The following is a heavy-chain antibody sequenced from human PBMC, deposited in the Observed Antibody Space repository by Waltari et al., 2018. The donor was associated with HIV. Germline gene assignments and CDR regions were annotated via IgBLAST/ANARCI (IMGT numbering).Heavy chain of an antibody. D-gene: IGHD2-2*01. V-gene: IGHV4-4*07. Sequence: QVQLQESGPGLVKSSETLSLTCTVAGCSITSYYWSWIRQPAGKGLDWFGRIYSSGSTSYPPARKSRVTRSVDTSKNQISLSLTSVTAADTAVYSCARTSCTSTSCPKSDTVDIWGRGTMVTVSS. CDR3: ARTSCTSTSCPKSDTVDI. CDR2: IYSSGST. J-gene: IGHJ3*02. CDR1: GCSITSYY.